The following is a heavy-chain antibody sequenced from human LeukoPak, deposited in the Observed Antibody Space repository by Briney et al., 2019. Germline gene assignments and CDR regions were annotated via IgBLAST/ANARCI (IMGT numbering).Heavy chain of an antibody. D-gene: IGHD2-15*01. Sequence: GESLKISCKGSGHSFTSYWIGWVRQMPGKGLGWMGIIYPGDSDTRYSPSFQGQVTISADKSISTAYLQWSSLKASDTAMYYCARPLEGYCSGGSCPYYFDYWGQGTLVTVSS. CDR2: IYPGDSDT. CDR1: GHSFTSYW. J-gene: IGHJ4*02. V-gene: IGHV5-51*01. CDR3: ARPLEGYCSGGSCPYYFDY.